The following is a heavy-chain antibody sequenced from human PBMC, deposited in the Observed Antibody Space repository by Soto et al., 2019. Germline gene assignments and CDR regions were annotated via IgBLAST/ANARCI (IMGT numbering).Heavy chain of an antibody. Sequence: EAQLVESGGGLVKPGGSLRLSCVASGFTFSNAWMTWVRQAPGKGLEWVGRIKTIRDGGTTDYAAPVKGRMTISRDDSKNTLFLKRDSLKPEDTATFFCTPTHHPPARRVALFDSGGKGPRAAVSS. V-gene: IGHV3-15*05. J-gene: IGHJ4*02. D-gene: IGHD2-15*01. CDR2: IKTIRDGGTT. CDR1: GFTFSNAW. CDR3: TPTHHPPARRVALFDS.